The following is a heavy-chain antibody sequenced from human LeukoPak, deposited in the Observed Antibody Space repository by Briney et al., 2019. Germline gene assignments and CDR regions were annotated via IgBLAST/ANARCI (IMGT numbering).Heavy chain of an antibody. Sequence: GGSLRLSCAASGFTFSSYSMNWVRQAPGKGLEWVSYISSSSSYIYYADSVKGRFTISRDNAKNSLYLQMNSLRAEDTAVYYCARDWHYYYYYGMDVWGQGTTVTVSS. V-gene: IGHV3-21*05. CDR2: ISSSSSYI. J-gene: IGHJ6*02. CDR3: ARDWHYYYYYGMDV. CDR1: GFTFSSYS.